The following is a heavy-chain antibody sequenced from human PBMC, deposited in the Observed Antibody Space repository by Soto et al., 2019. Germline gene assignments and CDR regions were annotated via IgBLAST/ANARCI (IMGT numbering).Heavy chain of an antibody. Sequence: EVQLVESGGSLVKPGGSLRLSCAASGFTFSSYSMNWVRQAPGKGLEWVSSISSSSSYIYYADSVKGRFTISRDNAKNSLYLQMNSLRAEDTAVYYCAREDCSSTSCYYYYGMDVWGQGTTVTVSS. V-gene: IGHV3-21*01. D-gene: IGHD2-2*01. CDR3: AREDCSSTSCYYYYGMDV. J-gene: IGHJ6*02. CDR1: GFTFSSYS. CDR2: ISSSSSYI.